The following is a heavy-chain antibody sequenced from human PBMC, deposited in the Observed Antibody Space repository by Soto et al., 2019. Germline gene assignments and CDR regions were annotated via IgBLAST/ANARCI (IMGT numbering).Heavy chain of an antibody. Sequence: QVLLVESGGGVVQPGRSLRLSCAASGFTFSSYGMHWVRQAPGKGLEWVAVISYDGSNKYYADSVKGRFTISRDNSKNTLYLQMNSLRAEDTAVYYCAKDVYDSDCYYGMDVWGQGTTVTVSS. CDR2: ISYDGSNK. CDR1: GFTFSSYG. J-gene: IGHJ6*02. CDR3: AKDVYDSDCYYGMDV. D-gene: IGHD3-3*01. V-gene: IGHV3-30*18.